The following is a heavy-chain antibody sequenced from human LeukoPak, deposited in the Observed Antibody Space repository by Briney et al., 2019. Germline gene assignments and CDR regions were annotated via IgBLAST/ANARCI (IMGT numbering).Heavy chain of an antibody. Sequence: GASVKVSCKASGYSFTTYDINWVRQTTGQGLEWMGWMNPHSGDAGHAQKFQGRVTITRNTSISTAYMELSSLRSEDTAVYYCARVWADCSGGSCYSHYWGQGTLVTVSS. D-gene: IGHD2-15*01. CDR2: MNPHSGDA. CDR1: GYSFTTYD. V-gene: IGHV1-8*03. CDR3: ARVWADCSGGSCYSHY. J-gene: IGHJ4*02.